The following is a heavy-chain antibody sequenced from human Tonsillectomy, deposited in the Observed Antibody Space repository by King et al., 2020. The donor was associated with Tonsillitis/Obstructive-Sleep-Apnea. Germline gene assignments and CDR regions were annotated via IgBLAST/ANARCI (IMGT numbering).Heavy chain of an antibody. Sequence: VQLQQWGAGLLKPSETLSLTCAVYGGSFSGYYWSWIRQPPGKGLEGIGEINHSGSTNYNPSLKSRVTISGDTSKNQFSLKLSSVTAADTAVYYCAVPSIAVAGAAFDYWRQGTLVTVSS. CDR2: INHSGST. D-gene: IGHD6-19*01. J-gene: IGHJ4*02. CDR3: AVPSIAVAGAAFDY. V-gene: IGHV4-34*01. CDR1: GGSFSGYY.